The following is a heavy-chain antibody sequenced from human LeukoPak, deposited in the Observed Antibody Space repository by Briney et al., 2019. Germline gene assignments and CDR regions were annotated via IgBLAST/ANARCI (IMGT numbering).Heavy chain of an antibody. V-gene: IGHV3-30*02. J-gene: IGHJ1*01. Sequence: GGSLRLSCAASGFTFSSYGMHWVRQAPGKGLEWVAFIRYDGSNKYYADSVKGRFTISRDNSKNTLYLQMNSLRAEDTAVYYCAKETYCSSTSCRSQYFQHWGQGTPVTVSS. CDR3: AKETYCSSTSCRSQYFQH. CDR1: GFTFSSYG. D-gene: IGHD2-2*01. CDR2: IRYDGSNK.